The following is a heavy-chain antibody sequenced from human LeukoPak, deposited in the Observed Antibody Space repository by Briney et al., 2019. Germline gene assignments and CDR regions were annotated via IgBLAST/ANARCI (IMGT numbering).Heavy chain of an antibody. D-gene: IGHD1-26*01. Sequence: GGSLRLSCAASGFTFSSYWMHWVRQAPGKGLEWVSSSSTSSSYIYYADSVKGRFTISRDNAKNSLYLQMNSLRAEDTAVYYCARDPENVSGSHSHFDLWGRGTLVTVSS. CDR1: GFTFSSYW. CDR2: SSTSSSYI. CDR3: ARDPENVSGSHSHFDL. V-gene: IGHV3-21*01. J-gene: IGHJ2*01.